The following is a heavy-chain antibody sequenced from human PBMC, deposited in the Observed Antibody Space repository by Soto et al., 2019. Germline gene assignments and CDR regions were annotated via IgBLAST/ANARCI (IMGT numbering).Heavy chain of an antibody. CDR3: ARGRGYCSRGSCLYGMDV. CDR2: INSDGSST. Sequence: GGSLRLSCAASGFTFSSYWMHWVRQAPGKGLVWVSRINSDGSSTSYADSVKGRFTISRDNAKNTLYLQMNSLRAEDTAVYYCARGRGYCSRGSCLYGMDVWGQGTTVTVSS. V-gene: IGHV3-74*01. CDR1: GFTFSSYW. D-gene: IGHD2-15*01. J-gene: IGHJ6*02.